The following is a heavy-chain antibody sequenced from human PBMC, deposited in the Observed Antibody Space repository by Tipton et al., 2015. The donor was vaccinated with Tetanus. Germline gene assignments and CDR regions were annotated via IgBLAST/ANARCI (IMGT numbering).Heavy chain of an antibody. CDR3: STSSDWLIRLGYDWYFDL. D-gene: IGHD6-19*01. J-gene: IGHJ2*01. Sequence: SLRLSCAASGFTFSHAWMSWVRQAPGKGLEWIGRITSKTDGATTDYAAPVKGRFTISRDDSKNTLSLQMNSLKTEDTAVYYCSTSSDWLIRLGYDWYFDLWGRGTLVTVSS. CDR1: GFTFSHAW. CDR2: ITSKTDGATT. V-gene: IGHV3-15*01.